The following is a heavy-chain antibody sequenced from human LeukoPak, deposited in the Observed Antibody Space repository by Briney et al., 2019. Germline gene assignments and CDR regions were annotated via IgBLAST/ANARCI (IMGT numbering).Heavy chain of an antibody. CDR2: INSDGSST. V-gene: IGHV3-74*01. Sequence: GGSLRLSCAASGFTFSSYWMHWVRQAPGKGLVWVSRINSDGSSTSYADSVKGRFTISRDNAKNTLYLQMNSLRAEDTAVYYCAGVVGDWYVVYYYYYMDVWGKGTTVTVSS. J-gene: IGHJ6*03. CDR3: AGVVGDWYVVYYYYYMDV. CDR1: GFTFSSYW. D-gene: IGHD3-9*01.